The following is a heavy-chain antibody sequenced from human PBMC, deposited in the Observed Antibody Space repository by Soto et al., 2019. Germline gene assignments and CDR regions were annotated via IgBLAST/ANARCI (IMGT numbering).Heavy chain of an antibody. CDR3: ARVLRGYYYYMDV. V-gene: IGHV3-74*01. CDR2: INSDGSST. CDR1: GFTFSSYW. D-gene: IGHD4-17*01. J-gene: IGHJ6*03. Sequence: GGSLRLSCAASGFTFSSYWMHWVRQAPGKGLVWVSRINSDGSSTSYADSVKGRFTISRDNAKKTLYLQMNSLRADYTAVYYCARVLRGYYYYMDVWGKGTTVTVSS.